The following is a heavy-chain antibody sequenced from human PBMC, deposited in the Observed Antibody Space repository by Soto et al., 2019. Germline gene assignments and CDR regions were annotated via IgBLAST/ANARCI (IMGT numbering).Heavy chain of an antibody. CDR3: ARDGCSSTSCRGPGANYYYYYGMDV. J-gene: IGHJ6*02. CDR1: GGSISSYY. Sequence: TLSLTCTVSGGSISSYYWSWIRQPAGKGLEWIGRIYTSGSTNYNPSLKSRVTMSVDTSKNQFSLKLSSVTAADTAVYYCARDGCSSTSCRGPGANYYYYYGMDVWGQGTTVTVSS. CDR2: IYTSGST. D-gene: IGHD2-2*01. V-gene: IGHV4-4*07.